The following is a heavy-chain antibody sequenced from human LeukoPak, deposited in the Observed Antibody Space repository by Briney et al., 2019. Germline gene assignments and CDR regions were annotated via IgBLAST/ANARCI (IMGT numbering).Heavy chain of an antibody. CDR2: ISSISSII. CDR3: ARSRPGTEXGQPNFDY. CDR1: GFPFSAYS. Sequence: GGSLRLSCAASGFPFSAYSMSWVRQAPGKGLEWVSYISSISSIIYYADSVKGRFTISRDNARSSPYLQMNSLRAEDTALYYCARSRPGTEXGQPNFDYWGQGTLVTVSS. V-gene: IGHV3-48*01. D-gene: IGHD3-10*01. J-gene: IGHJ4*02.